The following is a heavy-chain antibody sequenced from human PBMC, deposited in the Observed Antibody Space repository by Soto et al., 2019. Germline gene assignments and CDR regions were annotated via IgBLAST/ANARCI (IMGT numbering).Heavy chain of an antibody. Sequence: SETLCLTCTVSGVSIHNSHSFWAWIRQPPGKGLEFIGSLYHNGRAPYNSSLKSRVTISVDTAHNRVSLRMRSLTAADTAVYYCGRVVEGATRHTDPDSWGQGILVTVSS. CDR3: GRVVEGATRHTDPDS. V-gene: IGHV4-39*01. J-gene: IGHJ5*01. D-gene: IGHD2-21*01. CDR2: LYHNGRA. CDR1: GVSIHNSHSF.